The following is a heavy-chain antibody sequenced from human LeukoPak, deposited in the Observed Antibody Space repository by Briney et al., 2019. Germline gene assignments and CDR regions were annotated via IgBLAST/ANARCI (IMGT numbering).Heavy chain of an antibody. Sequence: GGSLRLSCAASGFTFSSYNMDWVRQAPGRGLEWISYITTSSSTKHYADSVKGRFIISRDNAKNSLYLQMDSLRAEDTAVYYCATRLDVGAFDIWGQGTMVTVSS. V-gene: IGHV3-48*01. J-gene: IGHJ3*02. CDR1: GFTFSSYN. D-gene: IGHD3-16*01. CDR3: ATRLDVGAFDI. CDR2: ITTSSSTK.